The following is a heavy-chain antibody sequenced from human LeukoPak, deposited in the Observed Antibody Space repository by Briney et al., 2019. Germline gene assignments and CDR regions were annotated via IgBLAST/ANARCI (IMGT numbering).Heavy chain of an antibody. J-gene: IGHJ4*02. D-gene: IGHD3-16*02. CDR2: IGSGGGGT. Sequence: AGGSLRLSCAAYGFTFSNYAITWVRQAPGKGLEWVTVIGSGGGGTYYADSVTGRFTISRDKSKNTVYLQMNSLRAEDTAVYFCANYIWGSYRHYFDSWGQGTLVTVSS. V-gene: IGHV3-23*01. CDR3: ANYIWGSYRHYFDS. CDR1: GFTFSNYA.